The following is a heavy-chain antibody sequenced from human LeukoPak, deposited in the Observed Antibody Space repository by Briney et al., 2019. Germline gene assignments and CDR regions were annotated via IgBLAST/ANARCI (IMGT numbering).Heavy chain of an antibody. Sequence: PSETLSLTCTVSGGSISSGSYYWSWIRQPAGKGLEWIGRIYTSGSTNYNPSLKSRVTISVDTSKNQFSLKLSSVTAADTAVYYCARDRQGSSFDYWGQGTLVTVSS. CDR1: GGSISSGSYY. CDR2: IYTSGST. D-gene: IGHD2-15*01. CDR3: ARDRQGSSFDY. V-gene: IGHV4-61*02. J-gene: IGHJ4*02.